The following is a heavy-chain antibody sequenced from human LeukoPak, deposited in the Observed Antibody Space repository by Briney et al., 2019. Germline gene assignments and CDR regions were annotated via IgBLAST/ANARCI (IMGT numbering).Heavy chain of an antibody. Sequence: PSETLSLTCAVYGVSFSGYYWSWLRQPPGKGLEWIGEINHSGSTNYNPSLKSRVTISVDTSKNQFSLKLSSVTAADTAVYYWARRGVGGMAKQNDYWGQGTLVTVSS. D-gene: IGHD5-24*01. V-gene: IGHV4-34*01. J-gene: IGHJ4*02. CDR1: GVSFSGYY. CDR2: INHSGST. CDR3: ARRGVGGMAKQNDY.